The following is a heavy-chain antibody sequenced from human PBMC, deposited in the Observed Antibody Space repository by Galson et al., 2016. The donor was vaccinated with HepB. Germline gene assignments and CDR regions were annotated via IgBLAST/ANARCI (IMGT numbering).Heavy chain of an antibody. V-gene: IGHV2-70*01. CDR1: GFSLSTQGMC. J-gene: IGHJ4*02. Sequence: PALVKPTQTLTLTCTFSGFSLSTQGMCVSWIRQPPGKALEWLALIDWDGDKYLSTSLKSRLTISKDTSKNQVVLTMTYMDPVDTATYYCARTHYSDFKYFDHWGQGTLVTVSS. CDR2: IDWDGDK. D-gene: IGHD4-11*01. CDR3: ARTHYSDFKYFDH.